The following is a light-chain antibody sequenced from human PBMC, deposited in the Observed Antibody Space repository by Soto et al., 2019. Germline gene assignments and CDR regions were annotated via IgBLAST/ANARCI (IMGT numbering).Light chain of an antibody. CDR1: SSDVGRYDY. J-gene: IGLJ1*01. Sequence: QSVLTQPRSVSASPGQSVTISCTGTSSDVGRYDYVSWYQQHPGKAPKLIVYDVTGRPSGVPDRFSGSKSGNTASLTISGLQAEDEADYSCCSFAGSYSYVFGTGTNVTGL. CDR2: DVT. CDR3: CSFAGSYSYV. V-gene: IGLV2-11*01.